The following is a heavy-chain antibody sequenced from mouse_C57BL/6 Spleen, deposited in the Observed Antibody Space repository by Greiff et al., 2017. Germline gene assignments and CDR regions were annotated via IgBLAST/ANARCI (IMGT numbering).Heavy chain of an antibody. J-gene: IGHJ4*01. CDR3: AKGGLLRSLYAMDY. D-gene: IGHD1-1*01. Sequence: QVQLQQSGAELVRPGASVKLSCKASGYTFTDYYINWVKQRPGQGLEWIARIYPGSGNTYYNEKFKGKATLTAEKSSSTAYMQLSSLTSEDSAVYFCAKGGLLRSLYAMDYWGQGTSVTVSS. CDR2: IYPGSGNT. CDR1: GYTFTDYY. V-gene: IGHV1-76*01.